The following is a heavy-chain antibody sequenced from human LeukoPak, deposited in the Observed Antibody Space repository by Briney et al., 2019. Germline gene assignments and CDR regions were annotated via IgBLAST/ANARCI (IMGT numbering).Heavy chain of an antibody. CDR2: IYHSRST. CDR1: GGSISSGGYS. Sequence: SETLSLTCAVSGGSISSGGYSWSWIRQPPGKGLEWIGYIYHSRSTYYNPSLKSRVTISVDRSKNQFSLKLSSVTAADTAVYYCARGDYYDSSGHRFDPWGQGTLVTVSS. D-gene: IGHD3-22*01. J-gene: IGHJ5*02. CDR3: ARGDYYDSSGHRFDP. V-gene: IGHV4-30-2*01.